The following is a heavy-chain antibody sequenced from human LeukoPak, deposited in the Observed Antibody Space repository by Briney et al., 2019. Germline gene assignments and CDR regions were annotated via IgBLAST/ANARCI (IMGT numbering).Heavy chain of an antibody. J-gene: IGHJ4*02. CDR2: IHTSGNP. Sequence: SETLSLTCAVSGGSMSSVSNFWSWIRQPAGKGLEWIGRIHTSGNPNYNPSLKSRVTISVDTSKNQFSLQLNSVTAADTAVYYCARGRDYAFDYWGQGTLVTVSS. CDR1: GGSMSSVSNF. D-gene: IGHD4-17*01. CDR3: ARGRDYAFDY. V-gene: IGHV4-61*02.